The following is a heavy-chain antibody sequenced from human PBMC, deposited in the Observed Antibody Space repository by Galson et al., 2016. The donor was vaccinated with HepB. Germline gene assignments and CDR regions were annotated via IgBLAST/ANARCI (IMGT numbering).Heavy chain of an antibody. CDR1: GYSFVDYW. V-gene: IGHV5-10-1*01. J-gene: IGHJ4*02. Sequence: QSGAEVKKPGDSLKISCRAFGYSFVDYWISWVRQMPGKGLEWMGRIDPSDSYITYSPSFQGHVTISIERSMRSASLQWSSLKASDTAMYDCAKHGGDAVWGSYRLDSWGQGTMVIVSS. CDR2: IDPSDSYI. CDR3: AKHGGDAVWGSYRLDS. D-gene: IGHD3-16*02.